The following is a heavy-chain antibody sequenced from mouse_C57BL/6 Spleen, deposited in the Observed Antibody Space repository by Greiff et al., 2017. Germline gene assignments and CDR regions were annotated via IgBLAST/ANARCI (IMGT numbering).Heavy chain of an antibody. J-gene: IGHJ2*01. CDR2: ISDGGSYT. Sequence: EVKLVESGGGLVKPGGSLKLSCAASGFTFSSYAMSWVRQTPEKRLEWVATISDGGSYTYYPDNVQGRFTISRDNAKNNLYLQMSHLKSEDTAMYYCARDENDGYYFDYWGQGTTLTVSS. CDR1: GFTFSSYA. D-gene: IGHD2-12*01. V-gene: IGHV5-4*01. CDR3: ARDENDGYYFDY.